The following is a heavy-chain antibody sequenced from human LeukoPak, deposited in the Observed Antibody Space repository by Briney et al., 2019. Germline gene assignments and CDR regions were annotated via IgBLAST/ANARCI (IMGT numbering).Heavy chain of an antibody. Sequence: GGSLRLSCAASGFTFSSYDMHWVRQATGKGLEWVSAIGTAGDTYYPGSVKGRFTISRENAKNSLYLQMNSLRAEDTAVYYCAKDRKDSSGYYGDYWGQGTLVTVSS. D-gene: IGHD3-22*01. CDR3: AKDRKDSSGYYGDY. CDR2: IGTAGDT. J-gene: IGHJ4*02. V-gene: IGHV3-13*01. CDR1: GFTFSSYD.